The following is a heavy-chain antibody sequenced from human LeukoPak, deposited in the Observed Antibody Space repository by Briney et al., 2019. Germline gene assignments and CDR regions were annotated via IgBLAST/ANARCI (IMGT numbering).Heavy chain of an antibody. CDR2: IIPIFGTA. CDR3: ASNHYDFWSEISQPPWWFDP. Sequence: ASVKVSCKASGGTFSSYAISWVRQAPGQGLEWMGGIIPIFGTANYAQKFQGRVTITADESTSTAYMELSSLRSEDTAVYYCASNHYDFWSEISQPPWWFDPWGQGTLVTVSS. D-gene: IGHD3-3*01. J-gene: IGHJ5*02. V-gene: IGHV1-69*01. CDR1: GGTFSSYA.